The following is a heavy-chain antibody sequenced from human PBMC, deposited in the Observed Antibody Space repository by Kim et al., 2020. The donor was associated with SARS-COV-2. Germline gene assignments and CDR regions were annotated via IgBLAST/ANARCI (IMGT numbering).Heavy chain of an antibody. V-gene: IGHV3-48*02. D-gene: IGHD1-1*01. Sequence: GGSLRLSCAASGFTFSSYSMNWVRQAPGKGLEWVSYISSSSSTIYYADSVKGRFTISRDNAKNSLYLQMNSLRDEDTAVYYCARDWKILSQTTIWIHYYYGMDVWGQGTTVTVSS. CDR3: ARDWKILSQTTIWIHYYYGMDV. CDR1: GFTFSSYS. J-gene: IGHJ6*02. CDR2: ISSSSSTI.